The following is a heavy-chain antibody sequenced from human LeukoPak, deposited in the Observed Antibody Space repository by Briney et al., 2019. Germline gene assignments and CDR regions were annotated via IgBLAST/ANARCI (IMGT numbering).Heavy chain of an antibody. J-gene: IGHJ4*02. D-gene: IGHD6-19*01. Sequence: HPGGSLRLSCAASGFTFSSYAMSWVRQAPGKGLEWVSAISGSGGSTYYADSVKGRFTISRDNSKNTLYLQMNSLRAEDTAVYYCAKVYTRSGWNHDYWGQGTLVTVSS. CDR2: ISGSGGST. V-gene: IGHV3-23*01. CDR3: AKVYTRSGWNHDY. CDR1: GFTFSSYA.